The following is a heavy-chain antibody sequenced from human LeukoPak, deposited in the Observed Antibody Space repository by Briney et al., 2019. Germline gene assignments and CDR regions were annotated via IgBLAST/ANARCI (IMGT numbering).Heavy chain of an antibody. CDR2: IIPIFGTA. V-gene: IGHV1-69*13. CDR3: ARASIAAAGPQGY. J-gene: IGHJ4*02. Sequence: SVKVSCKASGGTFSSYAISWVRQAPGQGLEWMGGIIPIFGTANYAQKFQGRVTITADESTSTAYMELRSLRSDDTAVYYCARASIAAAGPQGYWGQGTLVTVSS. CDR1: GGTFSSYA. D-gene: IGHD6-13*01.